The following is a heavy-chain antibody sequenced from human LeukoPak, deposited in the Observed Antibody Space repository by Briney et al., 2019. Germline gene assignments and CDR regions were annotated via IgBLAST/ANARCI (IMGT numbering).Heavy chain of an antibody. V-gene: IGHV3-30-3*01. Sequence: PGGSLRLSCVGSGFTFSSYALHWLRQAPGKGLEWVAVISADGSEKYYADSVKGRFTMSRDNSKNTLFLQMNSLRTEDTAVYYCARDAPYSGGCCAFDIWGQGTMVTVSS. CDR1: GFTFSSYA. CDR3: ARDAPYSGGCCAFDI. D-gene: IGHD6-19*01. CDR2: ISADGSEK. J-gene: IGHJ3*02.